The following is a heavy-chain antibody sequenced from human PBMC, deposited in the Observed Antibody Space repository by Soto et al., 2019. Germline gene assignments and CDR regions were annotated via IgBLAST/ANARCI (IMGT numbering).Heavy chain of an antibody. CDR1: GYTFTSYY. Sequence: ASVKVSCKASGYTFTSYYMHWVRQAPGQGLEWMGIINPSGGSTSYAQKFQGRVTMTRDTSTSTVYMELSSLRSEDTAVYYCARTPLKRGYSGYDFDYWGQGTLVTVSS. CDR2: INPSGGST. CDR3: ARTPLKRGYSGYDFDY. D-gene: IGHD5-12*01. V-gene: IGHV1-46*01. J-gene: IGHJ4*02.